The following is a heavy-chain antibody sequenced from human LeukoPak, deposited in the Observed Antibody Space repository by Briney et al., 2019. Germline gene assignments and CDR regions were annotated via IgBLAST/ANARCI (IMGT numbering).Heavy chain of an antibody. V-gene: IGHV4-31*03. CDR1: GGSISSGGYY. Sequence: TLSLTCTVSGGSISSGGYYWSWIRQHPGKGLEWIGYIYYSGSTYYNPSLKSRVTISVDTSKNQFSLKLSSVTAADTAVYYCARLPLTYDSSGYYSFSYYYYGMDVWGQGTTVTVSS. D-gene: IGHD3-22*01. J-gene: IGHJ6*02. CDR2: IYYSGST. CDR3: ARLPLTYDSSGYYSFSYYYYGMDV.